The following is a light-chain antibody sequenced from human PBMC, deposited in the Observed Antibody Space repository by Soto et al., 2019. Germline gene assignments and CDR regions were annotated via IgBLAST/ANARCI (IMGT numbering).Light chain of an antibody. CDR3: SSFAGTNNLGV. Sequence: QSALTQPPSASGSPGQSVTISCTGTSSDVGGYNYVSWYQHHPGKAPKLMIYEVNKRRSGVPDRFSGSKSGNTASLTVSGLQAEDEADYYCSSFAGTNNLGVFGTGTKVTVL. CDR2: EVN. V-gene: IGLV2-8*01. CDR1: SSDVGGYNY. J-gene: IGLJ1*01.